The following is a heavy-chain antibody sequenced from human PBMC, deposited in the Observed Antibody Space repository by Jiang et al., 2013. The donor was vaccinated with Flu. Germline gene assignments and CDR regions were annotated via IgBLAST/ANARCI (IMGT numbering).Heavy chain of an antibody. Sequence: CRTSGYAFTAHSINWMRQAPGQGLEWMGYIPPALGTQRMPRTSQDGLSSPWTPLSVRHILEISSLELEDTAVYYCARDRATVHFDSWGQGTLVTVSS. CDR2: IPPALGT. D-gene: IGHD4-17*01. V-gene: IGHV7-4-1*02. J-gene: IGHJ4*02. CDR1: GYAFTAHS. CDR3: ARDRATVHFDS.